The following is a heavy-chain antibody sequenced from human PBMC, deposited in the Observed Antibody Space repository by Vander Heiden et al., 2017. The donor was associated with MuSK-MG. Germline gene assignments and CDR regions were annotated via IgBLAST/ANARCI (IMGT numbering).Heavy chain of an antibody. Sequence: QVQLQVSGPGLVKPSETLSLTCAVSGYFISSGCYWGWIRQPPGKGLEWIGSIYHSGSTYYSPSLNRRFTISVDTSKNQFSLKLRSVTAAETAVYYCARYPTETIEGGATTYAFDIWGQGTLVTVSS. J-gene: IGHJ3*02. CDR2: IYHSGST. CDR1: GYFISSGCY. V-gene: IGHV4-38-2*01. CDR3: ARYPTETIEGGATTYAFDI. D-gene: IGHD1-26*01.